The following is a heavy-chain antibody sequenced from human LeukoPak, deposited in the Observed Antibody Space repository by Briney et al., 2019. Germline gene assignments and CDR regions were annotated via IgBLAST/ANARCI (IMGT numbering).Heavy chain of an antibody. CDR2: FSGTASGGGP. J-gene: IGHJ4*02. CDR1: GFTVSSYG. Sequence: GSLRLSCAASGFTVSSYGMTWVRQAPGKGLEWVSSFSGTASGGGPYYAYYADSVKGRFTISRDNSKNTLYLQMNSLRAEDTAVYYCARVYMVRGVINYFDYWGQGTLVTVSS. CDR3: ARVYMVRGVINYFDY. V-gene: IGHV3-23*01. D-gene: IGHD3-10*01.